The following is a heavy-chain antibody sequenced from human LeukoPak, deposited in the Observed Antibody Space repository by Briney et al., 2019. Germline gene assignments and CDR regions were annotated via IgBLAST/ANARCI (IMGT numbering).Heavy chain of an antibody. V-gene: IGHV3-21*01. Sequence: PGGSLRLSCAASGFTFNSYSMNWVRQAPGKGLEWVSSISSSSSYIYYADSVKGRFTISRDNAKNSLYLQMNSLRAEDTAVYYCARERRNYYDSSGYYNGFDYWGQGTLVTVSS. D-gene: IGHD3-22*01. CDR2: ISSSSSYI. CDR1: GFTFNSYS. CDR3: ARERRNYYDSSGYYNGFDY. J-gene: IGHJ4*02.